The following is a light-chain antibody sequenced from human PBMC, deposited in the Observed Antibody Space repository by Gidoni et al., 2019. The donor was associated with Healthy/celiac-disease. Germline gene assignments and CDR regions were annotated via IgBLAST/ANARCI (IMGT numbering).Light chain of an antibody. CDR2: DAS. Sequence: DIQMTQSPPTLSASVEDRVTITCRASQSISSWLAWYQQKPGKATKLLIYDASSLESGVPSRFSGSGSGTEFTLTISSLQPDDFATYYCQQYNSYLFTFGPGTKVDIK. CDR1: QSISSW. J-gene: IGKJ3*01. V-gene: IGKV1-5*01. CDR3: QQYNSYLFT.